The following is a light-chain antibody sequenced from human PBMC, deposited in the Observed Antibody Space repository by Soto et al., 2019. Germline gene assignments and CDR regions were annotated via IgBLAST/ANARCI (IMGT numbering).Light chain of an antibody. CDR2: YSS. Sequence: EVMITLFPDTVSVTPGETVTLSCGASQSVRTNLAWYQQRPGQAPRLLIHYSSTRATGIPDRFSGSGSGTDFTLTISRLEPEDFAVFYCQQYGTSPPTFGQGTKVDIK. CDR3: QQYGTSPPT. V-gene: IGKV3D-20*01. CDR1: QSVRTN. J-gene: IGKJ1*01.